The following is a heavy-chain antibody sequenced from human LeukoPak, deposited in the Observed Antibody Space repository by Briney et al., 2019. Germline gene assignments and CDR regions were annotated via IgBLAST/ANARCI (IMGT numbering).Heavy chain of an antibody. J-gene: IGHJ6*03. CDR1: GGTFSSYA. CDR2: IIPIFGTA. V-gene: IGHV1-69*06. Sequence: ASVKVSCKASGGTFSSYAISWVRQAPGQWLKWMGGIIPIFGTANYAQKFQGRVTITADKSTSTAYMELSSLRSEDTAVYYCARGEAAAGIGGYYYYYYMDVWGKGTTVTVSS. CDR3: ARGEAAAGIGGYYYYYYMDV. D-gene: IGHD6-13*01.